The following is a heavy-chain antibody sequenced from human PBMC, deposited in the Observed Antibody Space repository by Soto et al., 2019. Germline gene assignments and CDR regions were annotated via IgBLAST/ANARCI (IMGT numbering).Heavy chain of an antibody. J-gene: IGHJ4*02. Sequence: QVQLVEPGGGVVQPGGSLRLSCAASGFTVSRHGMHWVRQAPGKGLEWVAVIWYDGSNRYYADSVKGRFTISKDNSKNTLYLEMNPLRPEDTAIYYCAAATTWNVHFPDWGQGTQVTVSS. V-gene: IGHV3-33*01. CDR2: IWYDGSNR. CDR1: GFTVSRHG. D-gene: IGHD1-1*01. CDR3: AAATTWNVHFPD.